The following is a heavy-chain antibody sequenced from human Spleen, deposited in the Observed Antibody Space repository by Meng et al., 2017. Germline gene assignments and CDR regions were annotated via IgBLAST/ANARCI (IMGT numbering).Heavy chain of an antibody. CDR1: GGTFSSYT. CDR3: ARDPGRDGYNSLAFDI. Sequence: SVKVSCKASGGTFSSYTISWVRQAPGQGLEWMGRIIPILGIANYAQKFQGRVTITTDESTSTAYMELSSLRSEDTAVYYCARDPGRDGYNSLAFDIWGQGTMVTVSS. V-gene: IGHV1-69*16. D-gene: IGHD5-24*01. CDR2: IIPILGIA. J-gene: IGHJ3*02.